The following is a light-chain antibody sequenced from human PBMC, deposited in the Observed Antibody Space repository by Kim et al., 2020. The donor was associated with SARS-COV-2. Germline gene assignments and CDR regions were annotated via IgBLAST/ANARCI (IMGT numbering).Light chain of an antibody. J-gene: IGLJ2*01. V-gene: IGLV3-9*01. Sequence: SVALGQTARITCGGNEIGSKDVHWYQQKPGQAPVVVIYRDSHRPSGIPERFSGSNSGNTATLTISRAQAGDEADYYCQVGDSSTVVFGGGTQLTVL. CDR3: QVGDSSTVV. CDR2: RDS. CDR1: EIGSKD.